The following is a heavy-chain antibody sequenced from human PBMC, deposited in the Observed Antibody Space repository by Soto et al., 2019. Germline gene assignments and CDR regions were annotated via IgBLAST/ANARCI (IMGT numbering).Heavy chain of an antibody. V-gene: IGHV4-30-2*01. CDR3: ATYTAFAKYYFDH. J-gene: IGHJ4*02. Sequence: TLSLTCAVSGVSITTNGYSWSWIRQPPGKGLEWIGYIYPSGTIFYNPSLNSRVTISADTSNNQFSLKLTSVTAADTAVYFCATYTAFAKYYFDHWGRGTLVTVSS. CDR1: GVSITTNGYS. D-gene: IGHD3-16*01. CDR2: IYPSGTI.